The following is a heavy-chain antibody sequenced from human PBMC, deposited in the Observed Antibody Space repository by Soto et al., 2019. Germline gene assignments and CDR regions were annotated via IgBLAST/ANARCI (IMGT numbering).Heavy chain of an antibody. J-gene: IGHJ5*02. CDR1: GGTFRSYA. D-gene: IGHD6-13*01. V-gene: IGHV1-69*06. Sequence: QVQLVQSGAEVKKPGSSVKVSCKASGGTFRSYAISWVRQAPGQGLEWMGGIIPIFGTSNYAQKFKGSVPITADKSTSTADMELSSLSSEDTAVYYCARDRSVNSSSWGSWGQGTLVTVSS. CDR2: IIPIFGTS. CDR3: ARDRSVNSSSWGS.